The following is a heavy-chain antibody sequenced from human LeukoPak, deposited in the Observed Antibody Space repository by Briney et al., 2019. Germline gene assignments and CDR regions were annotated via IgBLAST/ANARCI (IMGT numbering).Heavy chain of an antibody. J-gene: IGHJ4*02. D-gene: IGHD2-21*02. V-gene: IGHV4-59*08. CDR2: ISYSGST. CDR1: GGSISSYY. Sequence: SETLSLTCTVSGGSISSYYWSWIRQPPGKGLEWIGHISYSGSTNYNPSLRSRVTISVDKSKNQFSLKLSSVTAADTAVYYCARHGDGYSFDYWGQGTLVTVSS. CDR3: ARHGDGYSFDY.